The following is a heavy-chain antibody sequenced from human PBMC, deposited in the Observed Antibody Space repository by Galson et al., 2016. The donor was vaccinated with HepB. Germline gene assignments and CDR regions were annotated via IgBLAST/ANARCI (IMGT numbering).Heavy chain of an antibody. CDR3: ARKGFCSSSTCPTGDAIDI. CDR1: GFTFTTYG. D-gene: IGHD2-2*01. CDR2: ISYDGINK. V-gene: IGHV3-30*03. J-gene: IGHJ3*02. Sequence: SLRLSCAASGFTFTTYGMHWVRQAPGKGLEWVAVISYDGINKYYSDSVKGRFTISRDNSKNTLSLQMSSLTTDDTAVYYCARKGFCSSSTCPTGDAIDIWGQGTSVTVSS.